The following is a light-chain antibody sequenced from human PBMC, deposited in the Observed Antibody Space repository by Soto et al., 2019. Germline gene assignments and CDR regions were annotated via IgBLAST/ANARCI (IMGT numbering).Light chain of an antibody. CDR1: SSDVGGYNF. CDR2: DVT. CDR3: CSYAGSYTL. Sequence: QSALTQPRSVSGSPGQSVTISCTGTSSDVGGYNFVSWYQQHPGKVPKLVIDDVTERPSGVPDRFSGSKSGNTASLTISGLQAEDEADYYCCSYAGSYTLFGGGTKLTVL. J-gene: IGLJ2*01. V-gene: IGLV2-11*01.